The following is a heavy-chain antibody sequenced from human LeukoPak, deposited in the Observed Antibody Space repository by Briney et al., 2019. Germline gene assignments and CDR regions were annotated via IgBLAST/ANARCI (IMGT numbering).Heavy chain of an antibody. V-gene: IGHV3-30*02. Sequence: GGSLRLSCAASGFTFSSYGMHWVRQAPGKGLEWVAFIRYDGSNKYYADSVKGRFTISRDNSKNTLYLQMNSLRAEDTAVYYCAKAPYVVVPAADHYYYMDVWGKGTTVTVSS. CDR2: IRYDGSNK. CDR3: AKAPYVVVPAADHYYYMDV. D-gene: IGHD2-2*01. J-gene: IGHJ6*03. CDR1: GFTFSSYG.